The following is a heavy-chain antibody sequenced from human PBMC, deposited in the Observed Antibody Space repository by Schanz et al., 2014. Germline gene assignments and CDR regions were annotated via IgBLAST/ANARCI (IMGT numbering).Heavy chain of an antibody. V-gene: IGHV7-4-1*02. CDR3: ARGYCAGTSCPIFDY. CDR1: GYSFSTYA. J-gene: IGHJ4*02. Sequence: QVHLVQSESELKNPGASVKVSCKTSGYSFSTYAMNWVRQAPGQGLEWMGWINTKTGNPTYAQGXXXXFVFSLDTSVSTTHLQITNLKADDTAVYYCARGYCAGTSCPIFDYWGQGTLVTVSS. CDR2: INTKTGNP. D-gene: IGHD2-2*01.